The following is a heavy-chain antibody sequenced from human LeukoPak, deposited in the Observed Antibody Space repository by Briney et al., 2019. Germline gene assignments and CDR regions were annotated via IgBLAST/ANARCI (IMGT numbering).Heavy chain of an antibody. J-gene: IGHJ4*02. V-gene: IGHV4-39*07. CDR3: ARGADYYDSSGYSQPYYFDY. CDR2: IYYSGST. CDR1: GGSFRSSSYY. Sequence: SETLSLTCTVSGGSFRSSSYYWGWIRQTPGKGLEWIGCIYYSGSTYYNPSLKSRVTISVDRSKNQFSLKLSSVTAADTAVYYCARGADYYDSSGYSQPYYFDYWGQGTLVTVSS. D-gene: IGHD3-22*01.